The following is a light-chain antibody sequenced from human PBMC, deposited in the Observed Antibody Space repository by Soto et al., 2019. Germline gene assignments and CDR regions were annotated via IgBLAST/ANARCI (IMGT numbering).Light chain of an antibody. CDR1: QRVSSNY. Sequence: IMVTQKTGTLSRSAEERASRCSTASQRVSSNYLAWYQQKPDQAPRLLRYGASTRDTGIPDRFSGSGSGTDFTPTSSRLEPEDSAVYSCQQHGSSPWTFGQGTKVDIK. J-gene: IGKJ1*01. CDR2: GAS. V-gene: IGKV3-20*01. CDR3: QQHGSSPWT.